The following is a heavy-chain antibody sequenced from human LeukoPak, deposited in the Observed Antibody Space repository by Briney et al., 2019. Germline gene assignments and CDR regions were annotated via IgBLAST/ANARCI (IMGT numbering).Heavy chain of an antibody. Sequence: GESLKISCQAFGHNFSSHWIAWVRQMPGKGLEWMGIIFPADSDTRVSPSFQGQVTLSVDRSINTAYLQWSSLKASDTAMYYCARLLIHGRRNYYYYMDVWGNGTAVTVSS. CDR2: IFPADSDT. D-gene: IGHD2-15*01. V-gene: IGHV5-51*01. J-gene: IGHJ6*03. CDR1: GHNFSSHW. CDR3: ARLLIHGRRNYYYYMDV.